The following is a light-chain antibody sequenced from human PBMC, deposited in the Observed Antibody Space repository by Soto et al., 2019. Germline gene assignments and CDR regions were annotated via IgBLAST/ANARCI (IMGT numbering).Light chain of an antibody. CDR1: QSLSSN. Sequence: EIVMTQSPGTLSVSPGERATLSCRASQSLSSNLAWYQQKPGQAPRLLIYGASTRATGIPARFSGSGSGTEFTLTISSLQSEDFAVYYCQQYNNWPPYTFGQGTKPEIK. CDR2: GAS. CDR3: QQYNNWPPYT. V-gene: IGKV3-15*01. J-gene: IGKJ2*01.